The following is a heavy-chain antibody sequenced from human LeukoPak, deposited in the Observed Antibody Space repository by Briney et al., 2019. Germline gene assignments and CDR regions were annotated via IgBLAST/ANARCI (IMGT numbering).Heavy chain of an antibody. J-gene: IGHJ4*02. V-gene: IGHV4-59*11. CDR2: VYYTGTS. CDR3: ARYSNHVDYFDS. CDR1: GDSFSSHY. Sequence: SETLSLTCTVSGDSFSSHYWGWIRQPPGKGLEWIAYVYYTGTSNYNPSLKSRVTISIDTSKNQFSLKLISVTAADTAVYYCARYSNHVDYFDSWSQGTLVTVSS. D-gene: IGHD4-11*01.